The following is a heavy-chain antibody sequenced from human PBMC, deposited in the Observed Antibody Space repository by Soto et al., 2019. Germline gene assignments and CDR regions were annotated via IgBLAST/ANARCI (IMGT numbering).Heavy chain of an antibody. CDR1: GSIFSGYG. D-gene: IGHD1-7*01. CDR3: ASDGIGGTAFRGFCDY. CDR2: IWYDGSNK. J-gene: IGHJ4*02. V-gene: IGHV3-33*01. Sequence: QEHLVESGGGVVQPGRSLRLSCAASGSIFSGYGMHWVRQAPGKGLEWVAVIWYDGSNKYYADSVKGRFTISRDNSKNMLYLQMDSLIAEDTAIYYCASDGIGGTAFRGFCDYWGQGTLVTVSS.